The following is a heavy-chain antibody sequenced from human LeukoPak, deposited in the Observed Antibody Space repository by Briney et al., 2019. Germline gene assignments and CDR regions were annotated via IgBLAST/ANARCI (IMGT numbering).Heavy chain of an antibody. CDR3: ARGGRGYYYDSSGYYYEGEYYFDY. CDR1: GGSISSGGYY. Sequence: PSQTLSLTCTVSGGSISSGGYYWSWIRQHPGKGLEWIGYIYYSGSTYYNPSLKSRVTISVDTSKNQFSLKLSSVTAADTAVYYCARGGRGYYYDSSGYYYEGEYYFDYWGQGTLVTVSS. CDR2: IYYSGST. D-gene: IGHD3-22*01. J-gene: IGHJ4*02. V-gene: IGHV4-31*03.